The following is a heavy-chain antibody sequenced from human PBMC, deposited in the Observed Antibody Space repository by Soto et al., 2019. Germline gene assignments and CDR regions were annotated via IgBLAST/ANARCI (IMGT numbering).Heavy chain of an antibody. CDR1: GFTFSSYW. Sequence: PGGSLRLSCAASGFTFSSYWMSWVRQAPGKGLKWVANIKQDGSEKYYVDSVKGRFTISRDNAKNSLYLQMNSLRAEDTAVYYCARAYFIVVVPAASFGWFDPWGQGTLVTVSS. CDR3: ARAYFIVVVPAASFGWFDP. J-gene: IGHJ5*02. D-gene: IGHD2-2*01. CDR2: IKQDGSEK. V-gene: IGHV3-7*01.